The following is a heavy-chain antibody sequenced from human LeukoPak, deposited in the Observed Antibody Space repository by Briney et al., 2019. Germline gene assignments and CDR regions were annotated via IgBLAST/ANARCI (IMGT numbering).Heavy chain of an antibody. CDR1: GFTFSSDA. CDR2: TSSSDAGT. J-gene: IGHJ4*02. Sequence: GGSLRLSCAASGFTFSSDAMSWVRQAPGKGLEWVAATSSSDAGTYHADSVRGRFTISRDNSKNTLYLQMNSLRAEDAAVYYCARAPVTSCRGAYCYPFDYWGQGTLVTVSS. D-gene: IGHD2-21*01. CDR3: ARAPVTSCRGAYCYPFDY. V-gene: IGHV3-23*01.